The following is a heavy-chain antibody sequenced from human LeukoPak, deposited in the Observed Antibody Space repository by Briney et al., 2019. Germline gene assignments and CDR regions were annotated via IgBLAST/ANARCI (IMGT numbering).Heavy chain of an antibody. CDR1: EISFSTYA. V-gene: IGHV3-23*02. D-gene: IGHD6-19*01. J-gene: IGHJ4*02. CDR3: AKEGSGWFDGRYFDN. CDR2: ISSRAGSA. Sequence: GGSLRLSCEASEISFSTYAMSWVRQAPGRGLEWVAGISSRAGSAYYRDSLKGRLTISRDNSKNKLYLQMNDLRPEDTARYYCAKEGSGWFDGRYFDNWGQGTLLTVSS.